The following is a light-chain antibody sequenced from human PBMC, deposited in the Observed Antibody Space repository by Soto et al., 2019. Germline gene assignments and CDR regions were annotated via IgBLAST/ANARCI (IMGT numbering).Light chain of an antibody. J-gene: IGLJ1*01. V-gene: IGLV1-44*01. CDR2: RDN. Sequence: QSVLTQPPSASGAPGQGVTISCSGSSSNIGIKTVNWYQQLPGAAPKLLMYRDNQRPSGVPDRFSGSRSGTSASLAISGLQSEDEADYYCSAWDDSLNGRLFGTGTKLTVL. CDR3: SAWDDSLNGRL. CDR1: SSNIGIKT.